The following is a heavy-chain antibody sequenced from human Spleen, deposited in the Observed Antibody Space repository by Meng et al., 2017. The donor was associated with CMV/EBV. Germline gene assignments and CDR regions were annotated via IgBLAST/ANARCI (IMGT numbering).Heavy chain of an antibody. CDR2: VDPKDGQT. D-gene: IGHD2-2*01. CDR1: GYRLTDYF. Sequence: SFNISGYRLTDYFVPWVRQAPGKGLEWLGLVDPKDGQTIYADNFHGRVSITADTSADIVYMDLSSLIADDTAMYYCATVGSTSCLEVWGQGTLVTVSS. V-gene: IGHV1-69-2*01. J-gene: IGHJ4*02. CDR3: ATVGSTSCLEV.